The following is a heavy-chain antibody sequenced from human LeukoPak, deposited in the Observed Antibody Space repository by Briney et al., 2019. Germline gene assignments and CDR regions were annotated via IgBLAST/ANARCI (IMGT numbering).Heavy chain of an antibody. V-gene: IGHV4-61*02. J-gene: IGHJ5*02. CDR2: IYTSGST. CDR3: ARASGAYSSGWYGELDWFDP. CDR1: GGSISSGSYY. Sequence: SQTLSLTCTVSGGSISSGSYYWSWIRQPAGKGLEWIGRIYTSGSTNYNPSLKSRVTISVGTSKNQFSLKLSSVTAADTAVYYCARASGAYSSGWYGELDWFDPWGQGTLVTVSS. D-gene: IGHD6-19*01.